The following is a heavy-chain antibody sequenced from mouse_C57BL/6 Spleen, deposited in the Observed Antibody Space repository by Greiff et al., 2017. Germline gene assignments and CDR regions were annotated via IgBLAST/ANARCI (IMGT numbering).Heavy chain of an antibody. D-gene: IGHD1-1*01. CDR3: ARSDYYGSSYGYAMDY. CDR1: GYTFTSYW. CDR2: IDPNSGGT. J-gene: IGHJ4*01. Sequence: QVQLLQPGAEFVKPGASVKLSCTASGYTFTSYWMPWVKQRPGRGLEWIGRIDPNSGGTKYNEKLKSKVTLTVDKPSSTAYMQLSSLTSEDSAVYYCARSDYYGSSYGYAMDYWGQGTSVTVSS. V-gene: IGHV1-72*01.